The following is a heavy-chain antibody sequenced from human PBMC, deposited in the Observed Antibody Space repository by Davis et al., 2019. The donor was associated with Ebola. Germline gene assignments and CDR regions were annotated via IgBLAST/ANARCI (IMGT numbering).Heavy chain of an antibody. J-gene: IGHJ4*02. CDR3: ASSPYDFWSGYSRGFDY. V-gene: IGHV1-18*01. D-gene: IGHD3-3*01. CDR2: ISAYNGNT. CDR1: VYTFTSYG. Sequence: ASVKVSCKASVYTFTSYGISWVRQAPGQGLEWMGWISAYNGNTNYAQKHQGRVTMSTDTSTSTAYMGLRSLRSDDTAVYYCASSPYDFWSGYSRGFDYWGQGTLVTVSS.